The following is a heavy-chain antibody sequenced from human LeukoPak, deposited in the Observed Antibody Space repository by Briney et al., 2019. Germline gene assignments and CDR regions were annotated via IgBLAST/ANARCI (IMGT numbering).Heavy chain of an antibody. D-gene: IGHD3-10*01. CDR2: IRYDGSNK. V-gene: IGHV3-30*02. Sequence: GGSLRLSCAASGFTFSSYGVHWVRQAPGKWMEWVAFIRYDGSNKDSADTVKGRFTISRDNSKNTLYLQMNSMRAEDTAVYYCAKLKDYYGSGSHITRSFDYWGQGTLVTVSS. CDR3: AKLKDYYGSGSHITRSFDY. J-gene: IGHJ4*02. CDR1: GFTFSSYG.